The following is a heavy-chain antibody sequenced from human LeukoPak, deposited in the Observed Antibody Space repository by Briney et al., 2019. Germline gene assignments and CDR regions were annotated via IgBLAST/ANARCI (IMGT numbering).Heavy chain of an antibody. CDR2: INPNSGGT. Sequence: ASVTVSFTASGYTFTGYYMHWVRQAPGQGLEWMGRINPNSGGTNYAQKFQGRVTMTRDTSISTAYMELSRLRSDDTAVYYCAASLVIYYYYGMDVWGQGTTVTVSS. CDR3: AASLVIYYYYGMDV. D-gene: IGHD3-16*02. J-gene: IGHJ6*02. CDR1: GYTFTGYY. V-gene: IGHV1-2*06.